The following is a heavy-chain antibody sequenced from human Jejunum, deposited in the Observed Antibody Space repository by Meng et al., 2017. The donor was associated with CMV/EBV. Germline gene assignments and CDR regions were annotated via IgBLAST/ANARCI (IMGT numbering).Heavy chain of an antibody. CDR3: ARGPGASTREGFDY. D-gene: IGHD1-26*01. Sequence: VQLQQWGAGLLKPSETLSLTCAGYGGSFSGYYWSWIRQPPGKGLEWIGEISHSGSTNYNPSLKSRVTISVDTSKNQFSLKLSSVTAADTAIYYCARGPGASTREGFDYWGLGTLVTVSS. CDR1: GGSFSGYY. J-gene: IGHJ4*02. CDR2: ISHSGST. V-gene: IGHV4-34*01.